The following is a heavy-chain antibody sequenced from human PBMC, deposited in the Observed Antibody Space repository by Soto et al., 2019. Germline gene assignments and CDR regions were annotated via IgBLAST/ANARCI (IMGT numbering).Heavy chain of an antibody. J-gene: IGHJ5*02. CDR2: ISSSSSYT. D-gene: IGHD3-10*01. Sequence: QVQLVESGGGLVKPGGSLRLSCAASGFTFSDYYMSWIRQAPGKGLEWVSYISSSSSYTNYADSVKGRFTISRDNAKDSLYLAMNRLRAEDTAVYFCARDGFFGGWFDPWGQGTLVTVSS. CDR3: ARDGFFGGWFDP. V-gene: IGHV3-11*06. CDR1: GFTFSDYY.